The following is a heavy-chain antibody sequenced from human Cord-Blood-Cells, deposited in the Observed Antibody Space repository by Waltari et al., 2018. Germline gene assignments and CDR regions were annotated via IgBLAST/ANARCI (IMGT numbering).Heavy chain of an antibody. CDR2: IIPIFGTA. J-gene: IGHJ4*02. CDR3: ARNVVGSPYYFDY. D-gene: IGHD2-15*01. Sequence: QVQLVQSGAEVKKPGSSTKVSGKASGGPLRSYAIRWVRQAPGQGLEWMGGIIPIFGTANYAQKFQGRVTITADESASTAYMELSSLRSEDTAVYYCARNVVGSPYYFDYWGQGTLVTVSS. CDR1: GGPLRSYA. V-gene: IGHV1-69*01.